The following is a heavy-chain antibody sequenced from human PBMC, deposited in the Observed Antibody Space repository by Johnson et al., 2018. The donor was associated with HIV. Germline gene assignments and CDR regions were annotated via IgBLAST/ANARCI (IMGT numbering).Heavy chain of an antibody. V-gene: IGHV3-20*04. D-gene: IGHD6-19*01. Sequence: EVQLVESGGGVVRPGGSVRLSCAASGFTFDDYGMSWVRQVPGKGLEWVSGINWNGGSTGHADSVKGRFTISRDNAKNSLYLQMNSLRVEDTAIYYCVRIKQWLLLTDAFDIWGQGTMVTVSS. CDR3: VRIKQWLLLTDAFDI. CDR1: GFTFDDYG. J-gene: IGHJ3*02. CDR2: INWNGGST.